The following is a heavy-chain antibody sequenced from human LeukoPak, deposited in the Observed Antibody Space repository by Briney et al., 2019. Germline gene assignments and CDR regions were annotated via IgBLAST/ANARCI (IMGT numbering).Heavy chain of an antibody. V-gene: IGHV1-2*06. J-gene: IGHJ4*02. CDR3: ARLDVGLDFWSGYTPVDY. CDR1: GYTFTGYY. D-gene: IGHD3-3*01. CDR2: INPNSGGT. Sequence: ASVKVSCKASGYTFTGYYMHWVRQAPGRGLEWMGRINPNSGGTNYAQKFQGRVTMTRDTSISTAYMELSRLRSDDTAVYYCARLDVGLDFWSGYTPVDYWGQGTLVIVSS.